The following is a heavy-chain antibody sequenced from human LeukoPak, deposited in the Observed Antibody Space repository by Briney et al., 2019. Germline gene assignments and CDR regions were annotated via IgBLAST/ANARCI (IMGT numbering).Heavy chain of an antibody. CDR2: MNPNSGIT. CDR1: GYTFTGYY. Sequence: ASVKVSCKASGYTFTGYYMHWVRQAPGQGLEWMGWMNPNSGITGYAQKFQGRVTMTRNTSISTAYMELSSLRSEDTAVYYCARGYYDILTGYYTNWFDPWGQGTLVTVSS. D-gene: IGHD3-9*01. J-gene: IGHJ5*02. V-gene: IGHV1-8*02. CDR3: ARGYYDILTGYYTNWFDP.